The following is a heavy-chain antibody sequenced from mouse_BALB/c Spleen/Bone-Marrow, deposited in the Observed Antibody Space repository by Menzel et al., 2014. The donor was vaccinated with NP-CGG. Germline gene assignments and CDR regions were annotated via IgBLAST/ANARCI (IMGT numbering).Heavy chain of an antibody. J-gene: IGHJ4*01. Sequence: EVHLVESGGGLVQPGGSLRLSCTTSGFTFTDYYMSWVRQPPGKALEWLAFIRNKAYGYTTEYSASVRGRFTISRDNSQSILYLQMNTLRVEDSATYYCARFPMDYWGQGTSVTVSS. CDR1: GFTFTDYY. V-gene: IGHV7-3*02. CDR3: ARFPMDY. CDR2: IRNKAYGYTT.